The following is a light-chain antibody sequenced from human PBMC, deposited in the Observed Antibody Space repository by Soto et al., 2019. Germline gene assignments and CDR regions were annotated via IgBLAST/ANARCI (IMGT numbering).Light chain of an antibody. CDR2: WAS. V-gene: IGKV4-1*01. CDR1: QNLLHSNGYNY. J-gene: IGKJ1*01. CDR3: QQYYSTPRT. Sequence: EIVLTQSPLSLPVTPGEPASIYCRSSQNLLHSNGYNYLNWYQQKPGQPPKLLIYWASTRESGVPDRFSGSGSGTDFTLTISSLQAEDVAVYYCQQYYSTPRTFGQGTKVDIK.